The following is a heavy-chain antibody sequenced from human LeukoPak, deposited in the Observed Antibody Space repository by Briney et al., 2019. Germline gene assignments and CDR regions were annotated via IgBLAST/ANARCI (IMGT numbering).Heavy chain of an antibody. D-gene: IGHD2-15*01. V-gene: IGHV3-74*01. CDR1: GFSLSGYW. J-gene: IGHJ5*02. CDR3: ARDPRNVGHAP. Sequence: HTGGSLRLSCVASGFSLSGYWMYWVRQAPGKGLMYISRNNGDGSTTNYADVVKGRFTMSRDNVKNTLYLQMNSLRVEDTAVYYCARDPRNVGHAPWGQGTLVTVSS. CDR2: NNGDGSTT.